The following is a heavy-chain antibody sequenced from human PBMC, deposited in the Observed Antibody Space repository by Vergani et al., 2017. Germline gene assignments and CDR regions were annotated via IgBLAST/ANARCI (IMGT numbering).Heavy chain of an antibody. CDR1: GGSISSGSYY. CDR2: IYTSGST. J-gene: IGHJ4*02. Sequence: QVQLQESGPGLVKPSQTLSLTCTVSGGSISSGSYYWSWIRQPAGKGLEWIGRIYTSGSTYYNPSLKSRVTISVDTSKNQFSLKLSSVTAADTAVYYCARVRTIFGVALFDYWGQGTLVTVSS. V-gene: IGHV4-61*02. CDR3: ARVRTIFGVALFDY. D-gene: IGHD3-3*01.